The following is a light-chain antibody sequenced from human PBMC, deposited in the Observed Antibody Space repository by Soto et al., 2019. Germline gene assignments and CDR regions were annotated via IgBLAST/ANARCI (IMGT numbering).Light chain of an antibody. CDR3: QSYDSSLSGSV. CDR1: SYNIGAGYD. V-gene: IGLV1-40*01. Sequence: HSVLTQPPSVSGAPGQRVTISCTGSSYNIGAGYDVHWYQQLPGTAPKLLIYGNSNRPSGVPDRFSGSKSGTSASLAITGLQAEDEADYYCQSYDSSLSGSVFGGGTKLTVL. CDR2: GNS. J-gene: IGLJ2*01.